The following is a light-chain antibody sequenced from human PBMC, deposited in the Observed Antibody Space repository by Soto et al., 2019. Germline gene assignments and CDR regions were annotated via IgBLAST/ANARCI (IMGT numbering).Light chain of an antibody. CDR2: DAS. Sequence: EIVLTQSPDTLSLSPGERATLSCRASQSVRSGRLAWYQQKPGQAPRLVIFDASNRASGIPVRFSGSGSGTDFTLTISSLEPEDFAVYYCHQRQYWPPITFGQGTRLEIK. J-gene: IGKJ5*01. V-gene: IGKV3-11*01. CDR3: HQRQYWPPIT. CDR1: QSVRSG.